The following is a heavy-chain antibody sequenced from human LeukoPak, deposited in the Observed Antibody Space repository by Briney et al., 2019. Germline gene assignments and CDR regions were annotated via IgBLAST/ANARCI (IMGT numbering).Heavy chain of an antibody. CDR1: GFTFGSFG. D-gene: IGHD6-19*01. CDR2: VSTTGGNT. CDR3: AKTGPGSGWSRYYFDF. Sequence: PGGSLRVSCAASGFTFGSFGMNWVRQAPGKGLEWVSAVSTTGGNTYYADSVKGRFTVSRDNSKSMVFLQLNSLRAEDTAIYYCAKTGPGSGWSRYYFDFWGQGTLVTVSS. J-gene: IGHJ4*02. V-gene: IGHV3-23*01.